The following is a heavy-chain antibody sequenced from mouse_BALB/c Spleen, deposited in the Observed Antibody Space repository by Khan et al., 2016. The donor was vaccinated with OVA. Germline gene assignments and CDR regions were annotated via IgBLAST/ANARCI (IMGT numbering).Heavy chain of an antibody. J-gene: IGHJ4*01. D-gene: IGHD2-14*01. CDR3: ARRTTEYALDY. V-gene: IGHV1-4*01. CDR2: INPRSGYT. Sequence: VQLQQSGAELARPGASVKMSCKASGYTFTSHTMHWIKQRPGQGLEWIGYINPRSGYTQYNQKFNDKATLTADISSSTAYMQLSSLTSVDSAVYYCARRTTEYALDYWGQGTSVTVSS. CDR1: GYTFTSHT.